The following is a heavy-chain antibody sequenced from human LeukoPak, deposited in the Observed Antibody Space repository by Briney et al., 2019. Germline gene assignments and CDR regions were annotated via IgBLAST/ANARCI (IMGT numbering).Heavy chain of an antibody. CDR1: GGSISSYY. J-gene: IGHJ4*02. CDR3: ATSVGSRSSRFFHY. D-gene: IGHD2-2*03. Sequence: SSETLSLTCTVSGGSISSYYWSWIRQPAGKGLEWIGRIYTSGSTNYNPSLKSRVTMSVDTSKNQFSLKLSSVTAADTAVYYCATSVGSRSSRFFHYWGRGTLVAVSS. CDR2: IYTSGST. V-gene: IGHV4-4*07.